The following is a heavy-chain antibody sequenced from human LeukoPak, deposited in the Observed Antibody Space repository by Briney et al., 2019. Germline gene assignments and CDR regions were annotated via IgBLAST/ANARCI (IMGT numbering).Heavy chain of an antibody. J-gene: IGHJ4*02. D-gene: IGHD3-22*01. V-gene: IGHV3-23*01. CDR2: ISGSGGST. Sequence: GGSLRLSRAASGFTFSSYAMSWVRQAPGKGLEWVSAISGSGGSTYYADSVKGRFTISRDNSKNTLYLQMNSLRAEDTAVYYCAKSPWVGSSGYYDYWGQGTLVTVSS. CDR1: GFTFSSYA. CDR3: AKSPWVGSSGYYDY.